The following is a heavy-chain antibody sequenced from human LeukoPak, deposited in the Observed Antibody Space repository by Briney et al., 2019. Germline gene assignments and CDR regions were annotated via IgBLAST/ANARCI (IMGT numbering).Heavy chain of an antibody. CDR1: GYTFTSYD. CDR3: ARVVVPPDYYYYYMDV. D-gene: IGHD3-22*01. CDR2: MNPNSGNT. J-gene: IGHJ6*03. V-gene: IGHV1-8*03. Sequence: GASVKVSCKASGYTFTSYDINWVRQATGQGLEWMGWMNPNSGNTGYAQKFQGRVTITRNTSISTAYMELSSLRSEDTAVYYCARVVVPPDYYYYYMDVWGKGTTVTVSS.